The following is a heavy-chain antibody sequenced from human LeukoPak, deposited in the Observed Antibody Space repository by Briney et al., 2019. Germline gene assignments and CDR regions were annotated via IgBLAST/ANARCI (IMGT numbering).Heavy chain of an antibody. V-gene: IGHV4-39*01. CDR1: GGSISSSSYY. CDR2: IYYSGST. CDR3: AVDCTDGVCYVDN. J-gene: IGHJ4*02. Sequence: SETLSLTCTVSGGSISSSSYYWGWIRRPPGKGLEWIGSIYYSGSTYYNPSLRSRVSISVDTSKSQFSLKLSSVTAADTAVYYCAVDCTDGVCYVDNWGQGTLVTVSS. D-gene: IGHD2-8*01.